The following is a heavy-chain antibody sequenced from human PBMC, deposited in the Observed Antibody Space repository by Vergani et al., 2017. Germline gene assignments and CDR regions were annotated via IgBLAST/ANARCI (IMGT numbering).Heavy chain of an antibody. Sequence: QVQLVQSGAEVKKPGASVKVSCKASGYTFTDYYIHWVRQAPGQGLEWMGWINPNSGGTNYAQKFQGRVTMTRDTSITTAYLQWSSLKASDTAMYYCARHRGWGLVVVAATPWYYYYGMDVWGQGTTVTVSS. CDR3: ARHRGWGLVVVAATPWYYYYGMDV. V-gene: IGHV1-2*02. CDR1: GYTFTDYY. J-gene: IGHJ6*02. CDR2: INPNSGGT. D-gene: IGHD2-15*01.